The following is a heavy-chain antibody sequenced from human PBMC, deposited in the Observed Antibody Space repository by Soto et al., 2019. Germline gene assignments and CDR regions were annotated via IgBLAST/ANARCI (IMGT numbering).Heavy chain of an antibody. J-gene: IGHJ4*02. CDR3: AKDRRPYNSGWGNFVY. V-gene: IGHV3-30*18. Sequence: QVQLVESGGGVVQPGTSLRLSCAASGFTFSSYAMHWVRQAPGKGLEWVAVISYDGINKHYADSMKGRFTISRDNSKNTLYLQMNSLRAEDTAVYYCAKDRRPYNSGWGNFVYWGQGTVVTVSS. D-gene: IGHD6-19*01. CDR1: GFTFSSYA. CDR2: ISYDGINK.